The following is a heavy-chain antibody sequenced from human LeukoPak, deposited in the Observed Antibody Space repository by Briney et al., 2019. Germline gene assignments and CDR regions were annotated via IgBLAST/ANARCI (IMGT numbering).Heavy chain of an antibody. CDR2: IYYSGST. CDR1: GGSISSSSYY. CDR3: ARVGYYDSSGYYYYYYYYMDV. Sequence: SETLSLTCTVSGGSISSSSYYWGWIRQPPGKGLEWIGSIYYSGSTYYNPSLKSRVTISVDTSKNQFSLKLSSVTAADTAVYYCARVGYYDSSGYYYYYYYYMDVWGKGTTVTVSS. V-gene: IGHV4-39*07. D-gene: IGHD3-22*01. J-gene: IGHJ6*03.